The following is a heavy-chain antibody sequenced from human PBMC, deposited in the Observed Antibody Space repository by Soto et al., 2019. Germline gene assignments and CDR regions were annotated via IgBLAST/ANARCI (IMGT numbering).Heavy chain of an antibody. Sequence: GSLRLSCAASGFTFSGYWMSWVRQAPGKGLEWVANIKQDGSDQYYVDSVKGRFSISRDNAKNSLYLEMDTLRAEDTAVYYCARERTRTLDYWGQGTQVTVSS. V-gene: IGHV3-7*01. CDR1: GFTFSGYW. CDR3: ARERTRTLDY. J-gene: IGHJ4*02. CDR2: IKQDGSDQ.